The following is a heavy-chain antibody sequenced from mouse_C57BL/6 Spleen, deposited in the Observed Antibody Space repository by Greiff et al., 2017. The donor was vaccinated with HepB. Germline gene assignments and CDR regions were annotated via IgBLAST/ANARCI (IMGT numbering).Heavy chain of an antibody. V-gene: IGHV1-7*01. CDR2: INPSSGYT. J-gene: IGHJ3*01. Sequence: VQLQQSGAELAKPGASVKLSCKASGYTFTSYWMHWVKQRPGQGLEWIGYINPSSGYTKYNQKFKDKATLTADKSSSTAYMQLSSLTYDDSAVYCCARSLYSNYEGFAYWGQGTLVTVSA. CDR3: ARSLYSNYEGFAY. CDR1: GYTFTSYW. D-gene: IGHD2-5*01.